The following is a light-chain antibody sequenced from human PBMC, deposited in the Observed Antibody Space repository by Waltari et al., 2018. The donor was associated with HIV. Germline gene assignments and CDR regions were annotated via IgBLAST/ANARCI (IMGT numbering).Light chain of an antibody. J-gene: IGLJ2*01. Sequence: SYELTQPPSLSVSPGRPASITCSGDALPNQYAYWYQQKAGQAPVLIIYKDSDRPSGIPERFSGSSSGTTVTLTISGVQAEDEADYYCQSTDSSGTYVVFGGGTKVTVL. V-gene: IGLV3-25*03. CDR1: ALPNQY. CDR3: QSTDSSGTYVV. CDR2: KDS.